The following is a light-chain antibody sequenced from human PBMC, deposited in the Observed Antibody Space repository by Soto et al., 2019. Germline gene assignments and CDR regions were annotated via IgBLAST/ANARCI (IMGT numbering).Light chain of an antibody. J-gene: IGLJ1*01. CDR3: SLYTSENAYV. V-gene: IGLV2-18*01. CDR2: EVS. Sequence: QSALTQPPSVSGSPGQSVTISCTGTSTDFVSYNRVSWYQQPPGTAPTLMIYEVSKRPSGVPDRFSGSKSGNTASLTISVLQAADEADYYCSLYTSENAYVFGTGTKLTVL. CDR1: STDFVSYNR.